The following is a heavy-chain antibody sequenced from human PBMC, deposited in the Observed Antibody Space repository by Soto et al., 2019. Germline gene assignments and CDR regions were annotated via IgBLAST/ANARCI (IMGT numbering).Heavy chain of an antibody. D-gene: IGHD1-7*01. CDR2: INYSGST. CDR1: GGSFSGYY. Sequence: SETLSLTCAVYGGSFSGYYWSWIRQPPGRGLEWIGEINYSGSTNYNPSLKSRVTISVDTSKNQFSLKLSSVTAADTAVYYCARETTDLRAYAYYYYYMDVWGKGTTVTVSS. CDR3: ARETTDLRAYAYYYYYMDV. V-gene: IGHV4-34*01. J-gene: IGHJ6*03.